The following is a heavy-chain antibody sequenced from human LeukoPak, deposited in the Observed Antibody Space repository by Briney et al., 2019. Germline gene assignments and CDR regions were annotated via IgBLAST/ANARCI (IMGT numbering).Heavy chain of an antibody. CDR1: GYTFTSYG. Sequence: ASVKVSFKASGYTFTSYGISWVRQAPGQGLEWMGWISAYNGNTNYAQKLQGRVTMTTDTSTSTAYMELRSLRSDDTAVYYCARDGADVLLWFGESYGMDVWGQGTTVTVSS. CDR3: ARDGADVLLWFGESYGMDV. CDR2: ISAYNGNT. V-gene: IGHV1-18*01. J-gene: IGHJ6*02. D-gene: IGHD3-10*01.